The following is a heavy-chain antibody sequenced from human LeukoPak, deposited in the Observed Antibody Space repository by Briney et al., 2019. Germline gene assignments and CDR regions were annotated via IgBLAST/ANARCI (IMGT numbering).Heavy chain of an antibody. CDR2: VFYSGSN. CDR3: ARDPGFGEIY. CDR1: GGSVSSGSYY. Sequence: SETLSLTCTVSGGSVSSGSYYWSWIRQPPGKGLEWIGYVFYSGSNNYNPYLKSRVTISVDTSKNQFSLKLSSVTAADTAVYYCARDPGFGEIYWGQGTLVTVSS. D-gene: IGHD3-10*01. J-gene: IGHJ4*02. V-gene: IGHV4-61*01.